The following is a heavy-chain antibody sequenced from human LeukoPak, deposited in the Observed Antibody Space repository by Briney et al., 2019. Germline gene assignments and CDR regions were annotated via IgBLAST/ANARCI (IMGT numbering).Heavy chain of an antibody. Sequence: ASVKVSCKASGGTFSSYAISWVRQAPGQGLEWMGRIIPILGIANYAQKFQGRVTITADKSTNTAYMELSSLRSEDTAVYYCASRDSEKARRDYWGQGTLLTVSS. J-gene: IGHJ4*02. V-gene: IGHV1-69*04. CDR1: GGTFSSYA. CDR2: IIPILGIA. D-gene: IGHD5-24*01. CDR3: ASRDSEKARRDY.